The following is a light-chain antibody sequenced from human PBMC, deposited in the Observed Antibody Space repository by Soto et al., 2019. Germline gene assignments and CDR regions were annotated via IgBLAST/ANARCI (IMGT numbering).Light chain of an antibody. V-gene: IGKV3-15*01. CDR2: GAS. CDR1: QSVSSN. J-gene: IGKJ1*01. CDR3: KQYNNWPT. Sequence: EIVMTQSPATLSVSPGERATLSCRASQSVSSNLAWYQQKPGQAPRLLIYGASTRATGIPARFSGSGSGTDFTLTISSLQSEDFAVYYCKQYNNWPTFGKGTKVDIK.